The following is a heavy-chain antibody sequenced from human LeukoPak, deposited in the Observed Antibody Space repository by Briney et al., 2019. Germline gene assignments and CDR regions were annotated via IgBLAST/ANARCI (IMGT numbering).Heavy chain of an antibody. J-gene: IGHJ6*03. V-gene: IGHV1-8*01. CDR2: MNPNSGNT. Sequence: GASVKVSCKASGYTFTSYDINWVRQATGQGLEWMGWMNPNSGNTGYAQKFQGRVTMTRNTSISTAYMELSSLRSEDTAVYYCASGYHYYYYMDVWGKGTTVTVSS. CDR3: ASGYHYYYYMDV. CDR1: GYTFTSYD.